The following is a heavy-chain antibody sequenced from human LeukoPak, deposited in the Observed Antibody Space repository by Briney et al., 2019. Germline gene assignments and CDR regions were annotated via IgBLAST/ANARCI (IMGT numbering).Heavy chain of an antibody. CDR3: ARVPGYSSAPDY. D-gene: IGHD2-15*01. J-gene: IGHJ4*02. CDR1: GGSISSYY. V-gene: IGHV4-59*01. Sequence: TSETLSLTCTVSGGSISSYYWSWIRQPPGKGLEWIGYIYYSGSTNYNPSLKSRVTISVDTSKNQFSLKLSSVTAADTAVYYCARVPGYSSAPDYWGQGTLVTVSS. CDR2: IYYSGST.